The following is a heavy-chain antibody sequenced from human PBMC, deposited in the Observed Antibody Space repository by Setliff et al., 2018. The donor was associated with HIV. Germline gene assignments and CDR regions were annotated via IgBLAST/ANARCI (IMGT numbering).Heavy chain of an antibody. D-gene: IGHD6-13*01. J-gene: IGHJ6*03. CDR2: IYYSGST. CDR3: ARAPRYSSSWYGDYHYYMDV. V-gene: IGHV4-59*11. Sequence: PSETLSLTCTVSGGSISSHYWTWIRQPPGKGLEWIGYIYYSGSTKYNPSLKSRLTISVDTSKNQFSLKLSSVTAADTAVYYGARAPRYSSSWYGDYHYYMDVWGKGTTVNRLL. CDR1: GGSISSHY.